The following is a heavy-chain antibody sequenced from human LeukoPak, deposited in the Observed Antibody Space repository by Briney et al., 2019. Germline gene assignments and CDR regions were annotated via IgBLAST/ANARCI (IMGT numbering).Heavy chain of an antibody. CDR3: ARDAITRAIIHY. CDR1: GYTFTGYY. D-gene: IGHD7-27*01. V-gene: IGHV1-2*02. CDR2: INPNSGGT. J-gene: IGHJ4*02. Sequence: ASVKVSCKASGYTFTGYYMHWVRQAPGQGLEWMGWINPNSGGTNYAQKFQGRVTMTSDTSVSTAYMELSRLRSDDTAVYYCARDAITRAIIHYWGQGTLVTVSS.